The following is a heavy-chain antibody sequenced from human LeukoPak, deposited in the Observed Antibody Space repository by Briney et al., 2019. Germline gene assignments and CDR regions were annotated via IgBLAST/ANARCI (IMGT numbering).Heavy chain of an antibody. D-gene: IGHD6-19*01. CDR1: GFTFSSYE. Sequence: GGSLRLSCAASGFTFSSYEMNWVRQAPGKGLEWVPYISSSGITIYYADSVKGRFTISRDNSKNTLYLQMNSLRAEDTAVYYCAKDDGYSSGWYGIPFDYWGQGTLVTVSS. V-gene: IGHV3-48*03. CDR3: AKDDGYSSGWYGIPFDY. CDR2: ISSSGITI. J-gene: IGHJ4*02.